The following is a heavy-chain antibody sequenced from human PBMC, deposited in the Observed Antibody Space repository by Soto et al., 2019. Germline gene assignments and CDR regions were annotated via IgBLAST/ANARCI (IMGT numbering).Heavy chain of an antibody. CDR2: ISSSSSNI. Sequence: EVQLVESGGGLVQPGGSLRLSCAASGFTFSSYSMNWVRQAPGKGLEWVSYISSSSSNIYYADSVKGRFTISRDNAKNSLYLQMNSLRDEDTAVYYCARSKPKSLVVPAAMPIDYYYYGMDVWGQGTTVTVSS. CDR3: ARSKPKSLVVPAAMPIDYYYYGMDV. V-gene: IGHV3-48*02. D-gene: IGHD2-2*01. CDR1: GFTFSSYS. J-gene: IGHJ6*02.